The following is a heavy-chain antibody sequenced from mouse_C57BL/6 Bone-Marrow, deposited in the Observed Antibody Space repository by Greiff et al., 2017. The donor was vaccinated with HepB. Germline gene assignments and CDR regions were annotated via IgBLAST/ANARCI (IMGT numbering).Heavy chain of an antibody. Sequence: EVKLVESGGGLVQPGGSLKLSCAASGFTFSDYYMYWVRQTPEKRLEWVAYISNGGGSTYYPDTVKGRFTISRDNAKNTLYLQMSRLKSEDTAMYYCASPFIYYYGSSPAWFAYWGQGTLVTVSA. V-gene: IGHV5-12*01. CDR3: ASPFIYYYGSSPAWFAY. CDR2: ISNGGGST. J-gene: IGHJ3*01. CDR1: GFTFSDYY. D-gene: IGHD1-1*01.